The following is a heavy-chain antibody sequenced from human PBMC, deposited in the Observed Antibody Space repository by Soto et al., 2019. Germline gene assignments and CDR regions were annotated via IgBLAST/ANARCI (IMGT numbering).Heavy chain of an antibody. V-gene: IGHV1-2*04. CDR1: GYTFTGYY. Sequence: ASVKVSCKAAGYTFTGYYMHWVRLTPGQGLEWMGWINPNSGGTNYAQKFQGWVTMTRDTSISTAYMELSRLRSDDTAVYYCARSASYYYGSGSGSNWFDPWGQGTLVTVSS. J-gene: IGHJ5*02. D-gene: IGHD3-10*01. CDR3: ARSASYYYGSGSGSNWFDP. CDR2: INPNSGGT.